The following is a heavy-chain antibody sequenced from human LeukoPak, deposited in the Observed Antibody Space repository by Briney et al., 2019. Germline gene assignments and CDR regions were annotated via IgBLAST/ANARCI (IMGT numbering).Heavy chain of an antibody. Sequence: ASVTVSCKASGYTFTSYYMHWVRQAPGQALEWMGIINPSGGSTSYAQKFQGRVTMTRDTSTSTVYMELSSLRSEDTAVYYCARVYSGYFDPWGQGTLVTVSS. CDR3: ARVYSGYFDP. D-gene: IGHD5-12*01. CDR1: GYTFTSYY. V-gene: IGHV1-46*01. J-gene: IGHJ5*02. CDR2: INPSGGST.